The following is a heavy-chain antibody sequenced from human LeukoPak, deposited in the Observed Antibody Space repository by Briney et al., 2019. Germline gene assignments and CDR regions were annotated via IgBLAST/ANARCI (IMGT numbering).Heavy chain of an antibody. CDR3: ASSPDDYGDYAAGNWFDP. CDR1: GGSFSGYY. V-gene: IGHV4-34*01. D-gene: IGHD4-17*01. J-gene: IGHJ5*02. Sequence: SETLSLTCAVYGGSFSGYYWSWIRQPPGKGLDWIGEINHGGNTNYNPSLKSRVTISVDTSKNQLSLKLSSVTAADTAVYYCASSPDDYGDYAAGNWFDPWGQGTLVTVSS. CDR2: INHGGNT.